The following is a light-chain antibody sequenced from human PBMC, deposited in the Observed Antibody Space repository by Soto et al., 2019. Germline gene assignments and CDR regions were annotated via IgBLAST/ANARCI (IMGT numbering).Light chain of an antibody. CDR1: QNIGYF. V-gene: IGKV1-39*01. CDR3: QQTFTTPRS. Sequence: DIQMTQSPSSLSASVGDRVTITCRASQNIGYFLNWYQQKPGKAPNLLIYAAGSLQSGVSSRFSGSGSGTDFTLTINSLQTEDFATYYCQQTFTTPRSFGQGTKVDIK. J-gene: IGKJ2*03. CDR2: AAG.